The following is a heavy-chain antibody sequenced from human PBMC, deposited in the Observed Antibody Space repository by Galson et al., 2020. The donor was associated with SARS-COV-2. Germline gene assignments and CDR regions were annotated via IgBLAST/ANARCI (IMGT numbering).Heavy chain of an antibody. CDR3: ARHAGNYGSNTYFDS. CDR2: INYDGST. D-gene: IGHD4-17*01. V-gene: IGHV4-39*01. J-gene: IGHJ4*02. CDR1: GDSINYNHNY. Sequence: SETLSLTCTVSGDSINYNHNYWGWIRQPPGKGLEWIGSINYDGSTYHNPSLKSRVTISVDTSRNQFSLKLTSVPAADTGLFYCARHAGNYGSNTYFDSLGQGTLVPVSS.